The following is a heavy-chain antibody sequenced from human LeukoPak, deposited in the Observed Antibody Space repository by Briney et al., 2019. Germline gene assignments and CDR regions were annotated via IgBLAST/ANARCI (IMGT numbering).Heavy chain of an antibody. Sequence: ASVKVSCKASGYTFTSYGISWVRQAPGQGLERMGWISAYNGNTNYAQKLQGRVTMTTDTSTSTAYMELRSLRSDDTAVYYCARGDILTGYYSPGAAFDIWGQETMVTVSS. V-gene: IGHV1-18*01. J-gene: IGHJ3*02. CDR3: ARGDILTGYYSPGAAFDI. D-gene: IGHD3-9*01. CDR2: ISAYNGNT. CDR1: GYTFTSYG.